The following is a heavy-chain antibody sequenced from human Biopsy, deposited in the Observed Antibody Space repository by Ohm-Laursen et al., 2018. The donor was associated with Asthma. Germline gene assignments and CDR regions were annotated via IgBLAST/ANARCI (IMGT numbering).Heavy chain of an antibody. D-gene: IGHD3-22*01. CDR1: GFVSSQCG. Sequence: SLRLSCAASGFVSSQCGMHWVRQGPGKGLEWVALVSSDGHNKYYEDSVKGRFTISRDNSRKRLYLQINRLTVEDSAVYFCARQSGQDYGDSSGFDIWGQGTKVAVSS. V-gene: IGHV3-30*03. CDR3: ARQSGQDYGDSSGFDI. CDR2: VSSDGHNK. J-gene: IGHJ3*02.